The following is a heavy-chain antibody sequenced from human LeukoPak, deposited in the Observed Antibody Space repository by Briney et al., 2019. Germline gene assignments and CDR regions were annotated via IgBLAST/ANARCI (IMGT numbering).Heavy chain of an antibody. CDR3: ARNPRLDS. Sequence: PGGSLRLSCAASGFHFSGFTMSWVRQAPGKGLEWVASSSLSNSIDYADSVKGRSTVSRDNDKKSLYLQMESLRDEDTALYYCARNPRLDSWGLGTLVIVSS. CDR1: GFHFSGFT. V-gene: IGHV3-69-1*02. CDR2: SSLSNSI. J-gene: IGHJ4*02.